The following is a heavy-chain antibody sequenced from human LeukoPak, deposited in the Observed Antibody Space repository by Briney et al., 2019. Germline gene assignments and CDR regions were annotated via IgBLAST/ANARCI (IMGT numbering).Heavy chain of an antibody. D-gene: IGHD3-3*01. J-gene: IGHJ1*01. CDR2: IFHSGRT. CDR1: GGSFSGYY. CDR3: ARVVGDTDKNGYYSEYFHY. V-gene: IGHV4-34*12. Sequence: SETLSLTCAVYGGSFSGYYWTWIRQPPGKGLEWIGSIFHSGRTYYDPSLKSRVTISVDTSKNQFSLKLTSVTATDTAAYFCARVVGDTDKNGYYSEYFHYWGQGTLVTVYS.